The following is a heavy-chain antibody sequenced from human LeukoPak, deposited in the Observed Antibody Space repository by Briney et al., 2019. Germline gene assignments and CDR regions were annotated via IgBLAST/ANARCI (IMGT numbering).Heavy chain of an antibody. J-gene: IGHJ4*02. D-gene: IGHD3-9*01. Sequence: KPSETLSLTCTVSGGSISSSSYYWGWIRQPPGKGLEWIGEINHTGSTNYNPSFKSRVTMSADTPKNQFSLNLTSVTAADTALYYCARGPVRLARPYDYWGQGTLVTVSS. CDR1: GGSISSSSYY. CDR3: ARGPVRLARPYDY. V-gene: IGHV4-39*07. CDR2: INHTGST.